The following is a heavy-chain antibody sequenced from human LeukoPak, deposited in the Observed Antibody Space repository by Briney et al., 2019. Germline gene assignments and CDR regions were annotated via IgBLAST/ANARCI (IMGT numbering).Heavy chain of an antibody. J-gene: IGHJ4*02. V-gene: IGHV3-30*02. CDR2: IRYDGSNK. CDR1: GFTFSNYW. CDR3: AKDGVSDSRD. D-gene: IGHD3-22*01. Sequence: PGGSLKLSCAASGFTFSNYWMTWVRQAPGKGLEWVAFIRYDGSNKYYADSVKGRFTISRDNSKNTLYLQMNSLRAEDTAVYYCAKDGVSDSRDWGQGTLVTVSS.